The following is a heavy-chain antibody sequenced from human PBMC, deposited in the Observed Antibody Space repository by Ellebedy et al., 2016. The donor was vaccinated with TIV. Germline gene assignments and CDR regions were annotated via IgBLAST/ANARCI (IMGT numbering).Heavy chain of an antibody. CDR3: TTVCRYNYDSV. D-gene: IGHD5-18*01. CDR2: IKSKTDGGAA. J-gene: IGHJ4*02. Sequence: GGSLRLSCAASGFTFSNAWMNWVRQAPGKGLEWVGRIKSKTDGGAADYAAPGKGRFTISRDDSKNTLYLQMNSLKTEDTAVYFCTTVCRYNYDSVWGQGTLVTVSS. V-gene: IGHV3-15*01. CDR1: GFTFSNAW.